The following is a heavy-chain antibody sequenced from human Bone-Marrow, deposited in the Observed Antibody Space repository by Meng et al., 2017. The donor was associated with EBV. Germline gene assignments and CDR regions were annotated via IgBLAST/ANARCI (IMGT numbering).Heavy chain of an antibody. J-gene: IGHJ4*02. V-gene: IGHV3-23*04. CDR2: ISGSGGST. D-gene: IGHD2-21*01. CDR1: GFTFSSYA. Sequence: EVQLVESXXGLVQPGGSLRLSCAASGFTFSSYAMSWVRQAPGKGLEWVSAISGSGGSTYYADSVKGRFTISRDNSKNTLYLQMNSLRAEDTAVYYCAKTLPYCGGDCYPSFDYWGQGTLVSVSS. CDR3: AKTLPYCGGDCYPSFDY.